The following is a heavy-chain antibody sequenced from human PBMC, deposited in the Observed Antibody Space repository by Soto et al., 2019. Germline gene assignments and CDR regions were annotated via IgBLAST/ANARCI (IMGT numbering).Heavy chain of an antibody. D-gene: IGHD3-9*01. Sequence: GGYLGLPCAGSGCSLEDYTMHLVRQGPGKGPEGISVISWEGGRTLYSDPVKGRFIISRDNSKHSLYLQMNCLPTEDTGLYFCAIYSYAILTGHKRYFDFWGQGTLVTVSS. V-gene: IGHV3-43*01. CDR1: GCSLEDYT. J-gene: IGHJ4*02. CDR3: AIYSYAILTGHKRYFDF. CDR2: ISWEGGRT.